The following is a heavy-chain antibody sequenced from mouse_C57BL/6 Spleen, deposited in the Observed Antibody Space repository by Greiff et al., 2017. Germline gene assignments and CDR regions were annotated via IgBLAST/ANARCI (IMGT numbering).Heavy chain of an antibody. CDR1: GYTFTSYW. CDR3: ARSGGYDLMDY. D-gene: IGHD2-2*01. Sequence: QVQLQQPGAELVRPGTSVKLSCKASGYTFTSYWMHWVKQRPGQGLEWIGVIDPSDSYTNYNQTFKGKATLTVDTSSSTAYMQLSSLTSEDSAVYYCARSGGYDLMDYWGQGTSVTVSS. CDR2: IDPSDSYT. V-gene: IGHV1-59*01. J-gene: IGHJ4*01.